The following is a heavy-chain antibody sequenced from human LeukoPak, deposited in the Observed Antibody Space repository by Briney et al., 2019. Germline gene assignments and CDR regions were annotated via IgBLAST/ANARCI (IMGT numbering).Heavy chain of an antibody. Sequence: GGSLRLSCAASGFTFSSYSMNWVRQAPGKGLEWVSSISSSSSYIYYADSVKGRFTISRDNAKNSLYLQMNSLRAEDTAVYYCARSMQLAPEGGDYWGQGTLVTVSS. CDR1: GFTFSSYS. D-gene: IGHD6-6*01. CDR3: ARSMQLAPEGGDY. V-gene: IGHV3-21*01. CDR2: ISSSSSYI. J-gene: IGHJ4*02.